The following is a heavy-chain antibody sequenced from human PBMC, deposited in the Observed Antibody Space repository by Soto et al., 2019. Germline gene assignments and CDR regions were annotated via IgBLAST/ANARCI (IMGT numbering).Heavy chain of an antibody. V-gene: IGHV5-51*01. CDR1: VYSFTSYW. J-gene: IGHJ5*02. CDR2: IYPGDSDT. D-gene: IGHD6-13*01. Sequence: GESLKISCKGSVYSFTSYWIGWVRQMPGKGLEWMGIIYPGDSDTRYSPSFQGQVTISADKSISTAYLQWSSLKASDTAMYYCARHRGIAAAASDWFDPWGQGTLVTVS. CDR3: ARHRGIAAAASDWFDP.